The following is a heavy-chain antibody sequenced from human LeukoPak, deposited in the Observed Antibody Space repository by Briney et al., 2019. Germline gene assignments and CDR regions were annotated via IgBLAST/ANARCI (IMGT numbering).Heavy chain of an antibody. D-gene: IGHD5-18*01. J-gene: IGHJ4*02. CDR2: IYYSGST. CDR1: GGSISSYY. CDR3: ARVTAMAPYYFDY. Sequence: SETLSLTCTVSGGSISSYYWSWIRQPPGKGLGWIGYIYYSGSTNYNPSLKSRVTISVDTSKNQFSLKLSSVTAADTAVYYCARVTAMAPYYFDYWGQGTLVTVSS. V-gene: IGHV4-59*01.